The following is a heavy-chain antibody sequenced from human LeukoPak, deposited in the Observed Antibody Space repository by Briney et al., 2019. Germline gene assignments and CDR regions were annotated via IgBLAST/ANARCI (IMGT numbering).Heavy chain of an antibody. J-gene: IGHJ4*02. CDR3: ARDGLAAAGFDY. V-gene: IGHV3-21*01. CDR1: GLTFSSYS. Sequence: PGGSLRLSCAASGLTFSSYSMNWVRQAPGKGLEWVSSISSSSSYIYYADSVKGRFTISRDNAKNSLYLQMNSLRAEDTAVYYCARDGLAAAGFDYWGQGTLVTVSS. D-gene: IGHD6-13*01. CDR2: ISSSSSYI.